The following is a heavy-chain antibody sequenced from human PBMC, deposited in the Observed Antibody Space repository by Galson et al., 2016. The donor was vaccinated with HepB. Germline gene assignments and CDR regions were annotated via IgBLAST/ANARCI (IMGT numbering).Heavy chain of an antibody. Sequence: QSGAEVKKPGESLKISCKGSGYSFTSYWIGWVRQMPGKGLEWMGIIYPGDSDTRYSPSFQGQVTISADKSISTAYLPWNNLKASDTAMYYCARGVRFLEWLPYFDYWGQGTLVTVSS. V-gene: IGHV5-51*01. J-gene: IGHJ4*02. CDR1: GYSFTSYW. CDR2: IYPGDSDT. D-gene: IGHD3-3*01. CDR3: ARGVRFLEWLPYFDY.